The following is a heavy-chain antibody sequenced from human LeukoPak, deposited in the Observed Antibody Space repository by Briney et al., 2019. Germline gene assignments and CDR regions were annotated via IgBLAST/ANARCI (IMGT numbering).Heavy chain of an antibody. D-gene: IGHD1-26*01. CDR1: GGFISSSNYY. Sequence: SETLSLTCTVSGGFISSSNYYWGWSRQPPGKGLEWIGSIYYSGSTYYNPSLKSRVTISVDTSKNQFSLKLSSVTAADTAVYYCARAPPYRWELFLDYWGQGTLVAVSS. CDR2: IYYSGST. V-gene: IGHV4-39*07. CDR3: ARAPPYRWELFLDY. J-gene: IGHJ4*02.